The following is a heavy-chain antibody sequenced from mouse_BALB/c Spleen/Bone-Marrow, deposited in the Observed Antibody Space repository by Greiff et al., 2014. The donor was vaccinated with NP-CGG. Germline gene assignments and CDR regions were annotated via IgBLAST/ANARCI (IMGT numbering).Heavy chain of an antibody. CDR1: GYNFTNSW. Sequence: QVQLKESGAVLVRPGASVKLSCKASGYNFTNSWIHWAKQRPGQGLEWIGEIHPNSGNTNFNEKFKVKATLTVDTSSSTAYVDLSSLTAEDSAVYYCARHHRYAYYFDYWGQGTTLTVSS. J-gene: IGHJ2*01. V-gene: IGHV1S130*01. CDR3: ARHHRYAYYFDY. CDR2: IHPNSGNT. D-gene: IGHD2-14*01.